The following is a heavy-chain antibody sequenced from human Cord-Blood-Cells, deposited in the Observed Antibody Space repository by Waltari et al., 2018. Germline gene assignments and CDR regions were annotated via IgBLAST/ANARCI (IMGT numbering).Heavy chain of an antibody. Sequence: EVQLVESGGGLVQPGRSLRLSCAASGFTFDDYAMHGVRQAPGKGLEWVSGISWNSGSIGYADSVKGRFTISRDNAKNSLYLQMNSLRAEDTALYYCAKDPDYWGQGTLVTVSS. CDR2: ISWNSGSI. CDR1: GFTFDDYA. V-gene: IGHV3-9*01. J-gene: IGHJ4*02. CDR3: AKDPDY.